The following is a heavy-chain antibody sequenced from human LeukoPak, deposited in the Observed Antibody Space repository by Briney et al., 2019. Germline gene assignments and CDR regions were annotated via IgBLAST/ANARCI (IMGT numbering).Heavy chain of an antibody. CDR1: GGSISSSSYY. J-gene: IGHJ6*03. D-gene: IGHD2-8*01. CDR3: ATNGYYCMDV. CDR2: IYYSGST. V-gene: IGHV4-39*07. Sequence: PSETLSLTCTVSGGSISSSSYYWGWIRQPPGKGLEWIGSIYYSGSTYYNPSLKSRVTISVDTSKYQFSLKLSSLTAADTAVYYCATNGYYCMDVWGKGTTVTVSS.